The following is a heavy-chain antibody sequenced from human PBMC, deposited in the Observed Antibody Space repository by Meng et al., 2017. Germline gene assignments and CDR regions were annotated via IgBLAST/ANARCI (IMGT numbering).Heavy chain of an antibody. CDR2: ISSSSYI. J-gene: IGHJ3*02. CDR1: GFTFSSYS. Sequence: GESLKISCAASGFTFSSYSMNWVRQAPGKGLEWVSSISSSSYIYYADSVKGRFTISRDNAKNSLYLQMNSLRAEDTAVYYCARVALAESSSGDWGAFDIWGQGTMVTVSS. D-gene: IGHD6-13*01. V-gene: IGHV3-21*01. CDR3: ARVALAESSSGDWGAFDI.